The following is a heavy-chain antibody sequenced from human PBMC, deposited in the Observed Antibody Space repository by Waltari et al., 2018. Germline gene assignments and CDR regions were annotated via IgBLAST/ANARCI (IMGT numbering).Heavy chain of an antibody. V-gene: IGHV4-59*01. Sequence: QVQLQESGPGLVKPSETLSLTCTVSGGSISSYYWSWIRQPPGKGLEWIGYIYYSGSTNYNPSLKSRVTISVDTSKNQFSLKLSSVTAADTAVYYCARSSGTRYCSGGSCYPISWGQGTLVTVSS. D-gene: IGHD2-15*01. J-gene: IGHJ5*02. CDR1: GGSISSYY. CDR2: IYYSGST. CDR3: ARSSGTRYCSGGSCYPIS.